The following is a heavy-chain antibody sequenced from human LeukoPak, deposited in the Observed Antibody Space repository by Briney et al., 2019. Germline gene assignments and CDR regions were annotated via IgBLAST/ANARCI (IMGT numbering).Heavy chain of an antibody. J-gene: IGHJ5*02. CDR3: ATVFFVVPSNRRPGSGYYQVAGNWFDP. CDR2: FDPEDVET. CDR1: GYTLTELS. D-gene: IGHD3-22*01. V-gene: IGHV1-24*01. Sequence: ASGKVSCKVSGYTLTELSMHWVRQAPGKGREGMGGFDPEDVETVYAQKFQRRVTMTAETSTDTDYLELSSLTSEDTAVYYCATVFFVVPSNRRPGSGYYQVAGNWFDPWGQGTLVTVSS.